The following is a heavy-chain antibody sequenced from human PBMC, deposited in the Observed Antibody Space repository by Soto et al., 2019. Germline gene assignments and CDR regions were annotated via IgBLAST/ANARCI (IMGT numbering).Heavy chain of an antibody. V-gene: IGHV3-21*01. CDR2: ISSGSAYI. CDR3: KSGPGGSSGRWSAP. CDR1: FTFSMES. J-gene: IGHJ5*02. D-gene: IGHD1-26*01. Sequence: GGSLRLSWNFTFSMESMNWVRQAPGKGLEWVASISSGSAYIKYADSGKGRFTISRYNAKNSVSLQMNSVKVEEPAVYFCKSGPGGSSGRWSAPWGLGTLVPVSS.